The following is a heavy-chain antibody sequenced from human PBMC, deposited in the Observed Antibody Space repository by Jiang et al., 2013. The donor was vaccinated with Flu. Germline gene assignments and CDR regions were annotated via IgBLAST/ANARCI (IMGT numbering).Heavy chain of an antibody. D-gene: IGHD6-19*01. CDR1: GYSFTSYW. CDR3: ARIWGPLAVEPSFDY. CDR2: IDPSDSYT. Sequence: GAEVKKPGESLRISCKGSGYSFTSYWISWVRQMPGKGLEWMGRIDPSDSYTNYSPSFQGHVTISADKSISTAYLQWSSLKASDTAMYYCARIWGPLAVEPSFDYWGQGTLVTVSS. J-gene: IGHJ4*02. V-gene: IGHV5-10-1*01.